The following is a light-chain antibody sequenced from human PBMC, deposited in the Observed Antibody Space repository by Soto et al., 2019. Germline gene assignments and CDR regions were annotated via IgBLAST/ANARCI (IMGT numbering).Light chain of an antibody. V-gene: IGKV3-20*01. CDR3: QQYYHSPRT. CDR1: QRVSSRY. CDR2: GSS. J-gene: IGKJ1*01. Sequence: EIVLTQSPGTLSLSPGERATISCRASQRVSSRYFARFQQRPGQVPRLLIFGSSSRAPGIPDRFSGSGSGTDFTLTISRLEPEDFGVYYCQQYYHSPRTFGQGSKVEIK.